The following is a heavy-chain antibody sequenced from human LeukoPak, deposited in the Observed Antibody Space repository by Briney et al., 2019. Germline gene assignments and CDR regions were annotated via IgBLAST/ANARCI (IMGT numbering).Heavy chain of an antibody. V-gene: IGHV4-59*12. CDR2: IYYSGST. CDR3: ARLSVIVGAALEYYYYYMDV. Sequence: SETLSLTCTVSGGSISSYFWSWTRQPPGKGLEWIGYIYYSGSTNYNPSLKSRVTVSADKSKNQVSLKLTSVTAADTAVYYCARLSVIVGAALEYYYYYMDVWGQGTTVTVSS. J-gene: IGHJ6*03. D-gene: IGHD1-26*01. CDR1: GGSISSYF.